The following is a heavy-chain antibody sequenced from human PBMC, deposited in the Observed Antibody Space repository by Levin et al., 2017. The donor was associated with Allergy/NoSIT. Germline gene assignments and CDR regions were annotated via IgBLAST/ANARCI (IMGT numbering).Heavy chain of an antibody. V-gene: IGHV1-18*01. CDR2: ISTHNGNT. J-gene: IGHJ6*03. D-gene: IGHD2-2*01. Sequence: ASVKVSCKASGYTFKNYGISWVRQAPGQGLEWMGWISTHNGNTTYAQSFPGRVTMTTDTSTSTADMELRSLISDDTAVYYCARFVVTPVSYFYMDVWGKGTTVTVSS. CDR3: ARFVVTPVSYFYMDV. CDR1: GYTFKNYG.